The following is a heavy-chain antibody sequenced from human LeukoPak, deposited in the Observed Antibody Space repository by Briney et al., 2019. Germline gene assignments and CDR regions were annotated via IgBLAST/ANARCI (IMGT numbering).Heavy chain of an antibody. V-gene: IGHV3-74*01. CDR2: IASDGSST. D-gene: IGHD4-23*01. CDR1: GFTFSSCW. CDR3: ARSRPHGNDY. J-gene: IGHJ4*02. Sequence: GGSLRLSCAASGFTFSSCWMSWVRKSPGKGLVWVSRIASDGSSTTYADSVKGRFSISRDNAKNTLYLQMNSLRVEDTAVYYGARSRPHGNDYWGQGTLVTVSS.